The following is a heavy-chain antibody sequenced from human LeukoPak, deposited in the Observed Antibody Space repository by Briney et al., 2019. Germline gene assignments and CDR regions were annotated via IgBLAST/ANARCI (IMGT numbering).Heavy chain of an antibody. Sequence: GGSLRLSCAASGFTFIDYRMSWVRQAPGKGLEWVSSISPSRSYIYYADSVKGRFTISRDNAKGSLFLQMNSLRDEDTAVYYCARGRGCSSTSCYPDYWGQGTLVTVSS. CDR2: ISPSRSYI. D-gene: IGHD2-2*01. CDR1: GFTFIDYR. CDR3: ARGRGCSSTSCYPDY. J-gene: IGHJ4*02. V-gene: IGHV3-21*01.